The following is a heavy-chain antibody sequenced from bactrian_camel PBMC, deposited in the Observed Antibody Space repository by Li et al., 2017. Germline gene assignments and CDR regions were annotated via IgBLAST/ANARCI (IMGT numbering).Heavy chain of an antibody. V-gene: IGHV3-3*01. D-gene: IGHD1*01. CDR3: TAEPYCTPLRGSIFFPTDYNY. J-gene: IGHJ4*01. Sequence: VQLVESGGGSVQAGGSLRLSCVAVQDTTKRNTMAWFRQSPGKEREGLAALYGGGATYTERTYYADSVKGRFTISQDSAKNTVYLQMDSLKPEDTGMYYCTAEPYCTPLRGSIFFPTDYNYSGQGTQVTVS. CDR1: QDTTKRNT. CDR2: LYGGGATYTERT.